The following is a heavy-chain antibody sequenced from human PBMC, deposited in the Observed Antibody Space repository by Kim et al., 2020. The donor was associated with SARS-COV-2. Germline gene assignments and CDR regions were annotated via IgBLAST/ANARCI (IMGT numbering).Heavy chain of an antibody. J-gene: IGHJ6*02. CDR3: ARIYDSSGYYYPLGMDV. V-gene: IGHV4-4*07. CDR2: IYTSGST. CDR1: GGSISSYY. Sequence: SETLSLTCTVSGGSISSYYWSWIRQPAGKGLEWIGRIYTSGSTNYNPSLKSRVTMSVDTSKNQFSLKLSSVTAADTAVYYCARIYDSSGYYYPLGMDVWGQGTTVTVSS. D-gene: IGHD3-22*01.